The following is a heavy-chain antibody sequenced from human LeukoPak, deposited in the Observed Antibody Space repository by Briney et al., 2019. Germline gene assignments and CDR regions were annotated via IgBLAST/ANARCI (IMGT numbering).Heavy chain of an antibody. J-gene: IGHJ4*02. D-gene: IGHD6-19*01. CDR2: ISYDGSNK. Sequence: PGGSLRLSCAASGFTFSSYAMHWVRQAPGKGLEWVAVISYDGSNKYYADSVKGRFTISRDNAKNSLYLQMNSLRAEDTAVYYCARGAFIAVTTLPPFAGTFFFDYWGQGTLVTVSS. CDR1: GFTFSSYA. V-gene: IGHV3-30*04. CDR3: ARGAFIAVTTLPPFAGTFFFDY.